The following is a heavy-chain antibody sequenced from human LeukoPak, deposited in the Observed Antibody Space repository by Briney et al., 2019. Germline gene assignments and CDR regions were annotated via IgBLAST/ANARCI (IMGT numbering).Heavy chain of an antibody. J-gene: IGHJ4*02. CDR2: IKQDGSEK. CDR3: AREGAAAGTFDY. D-gene: IGHD6-13*01. CDR1: GFTFSSYG. V-gene: IGHV3-7*03. Sequence: GGSLRLSCAASGFTFSSYGMHWVRQAPGKGLEWVANIKQDGSEKYYVDSVKGRFTISRDNAKNSLYLQMNSLRAEDTAVYYCAREGAAAGTFDYWGQGTLVTVSS.